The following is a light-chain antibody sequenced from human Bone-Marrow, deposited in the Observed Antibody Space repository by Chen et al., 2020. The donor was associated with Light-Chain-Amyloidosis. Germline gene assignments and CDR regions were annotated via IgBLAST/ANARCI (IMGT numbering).Light chain of an antibody. CDR1: NIGSTS. V-gene: IGLV3-21*02. Sequence: SYVLTQPSSVSVAPGQTATIARGGNNIGSTSVHWYQQTPGQAPLLVVYDDSDRPSGIPQRLSGCNAGNTATRTSSRVEAGDEADYYCQVWDSSSDRPVFGGGTKLTVL. CDR2: DDS. J-gene: IGLJ3*02. CDR3: QVWDSSSDRPV.